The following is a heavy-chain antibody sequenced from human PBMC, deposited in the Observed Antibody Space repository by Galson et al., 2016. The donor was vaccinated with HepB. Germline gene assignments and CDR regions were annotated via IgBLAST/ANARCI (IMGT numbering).Heavy chain of an antibody. J-gene: IGHJ4*02. CDR3: SRTLYYSTYYSLPTSYYYDC. CDR2: IIPIFDTA. D-gene: IGHD3-10*01. CDR1: GGTFSTYA. V-gene: IGHV1-69*13. Sequence: SVKVSCKASGGTFSTYALNWVRQAPGQGLEWMGGIIPIFDTAHYAQNFQGRVTIVADESTSTVYMELSSPRSEDTAVYYCSRTLYYSTYYSLPTSYYYDCWGQGTLVTVSS.